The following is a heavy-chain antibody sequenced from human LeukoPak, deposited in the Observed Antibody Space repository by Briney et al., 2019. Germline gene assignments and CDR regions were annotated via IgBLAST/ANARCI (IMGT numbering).Heavy chain of an antibody. CDR3: ARDLSSGLSRLLGVDY. J-gene: IGHJ4*02. CDR2: ISAYNGNT. CDR1: GYTFTSYG. Sequence: ASVKVSCKASGYTFTSYGISWVRQAPGQGLEWMGWISAYNGNTNYAQKLQGRVTMTTDTSTSTAYMELRSLRSDDTAVYYCARDLSSGLSRLLGVDYWGQGTLVTVSS. V-gene: IGHV1-18*01. D-gene: IGHD2-15*01.